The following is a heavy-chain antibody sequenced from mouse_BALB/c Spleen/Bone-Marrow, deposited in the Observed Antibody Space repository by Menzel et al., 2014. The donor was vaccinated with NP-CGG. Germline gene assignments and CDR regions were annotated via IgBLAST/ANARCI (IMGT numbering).Heavy chain of an antibody. J-gene: IGHJ2*01. Sequence: EVQLQQSGAELVKPGASVKLSCTASGFNIKDTYMHWVKQRPEQGLEWIGRIDPANGNTKYDSKFQGKATITADTSSNTAYLQLSSLTSEDTAVYYCARYDYGVYFDYWGQGTTLTVSS. CDR1: GFNIKDTY. V-gene: IGHV14-3*02. CDR2: IDPANGNT. D-gene: IGHD2-4*01. CDR3: ARYDYGVYFDY.